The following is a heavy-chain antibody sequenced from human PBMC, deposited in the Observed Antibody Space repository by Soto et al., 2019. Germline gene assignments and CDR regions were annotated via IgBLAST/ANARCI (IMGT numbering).Heavy chain of an antibody. CDR3: ARGGVDYYDSSGYYFSPYYFDY. CDR2: IYHSGST. Sequence: QLQLQESGSGLVKPSQTLSLTCAVSGGSISSGGYSWSWIRQPPGKGLEWIGYIYHSGSTYYNPSLKSRVTISVDRSKNQLSLQLSSVTAADTAVYYCARGGVDYYDSSGYYFSPYYFDYWGQGTLVTVSS. J-gene: IGHJ4*02. D-gene: IGHD3-22*01. V-gene: IGHV4-30-2*01. CDR1: GGSISSGGYS.